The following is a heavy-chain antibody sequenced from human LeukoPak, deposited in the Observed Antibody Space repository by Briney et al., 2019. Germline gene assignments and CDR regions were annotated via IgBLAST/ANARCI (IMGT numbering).Heavy chain of an antibody. Sequence: PSETLSLTCAVYGGSFSGYYWSWIRQPPGKGLEWIGEINHSGSTNYNPSLKSRVTISVDTSKNQFSLKLSSVTAADTAVYYCARGDYYGSSGYHDYWGQGTLVTVSS. CDR3: ARGDYYGSSGYHDY. CDR1: GGSFSGYY. CDR2: INHSGST. V-gene: IGHV4-34*01. D-gene: IGHD3-22*01. J-gene: IGHJ4*02.